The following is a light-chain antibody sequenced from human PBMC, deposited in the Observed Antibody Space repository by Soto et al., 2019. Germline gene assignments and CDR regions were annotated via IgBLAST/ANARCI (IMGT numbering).Light chain of an antibody. Sequence: QSALTQPASVSGSPGQSITISCTGTSSDVGGYNYVSWYQQHPGKAPKLMIYDVSNQPSGVSNRFSGSKSGNTASLTISGLQAEDEADYYCSSYTSSSTPEVFGGGTKLTVL. CDR1: SSDVGGYNY. CDR3: SSYTSSSTPEV. CDR2: DVS. J-gene: IGLJ2*01. V-gene: IGLV2-14*01.